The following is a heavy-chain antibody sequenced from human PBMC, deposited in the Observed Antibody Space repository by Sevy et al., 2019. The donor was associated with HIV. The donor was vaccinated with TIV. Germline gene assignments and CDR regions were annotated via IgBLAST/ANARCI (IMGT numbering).Heavy chain of an antibody. V-gene: IGHV1-2*06. CDR3: AGQTSGWYDWFDP. CDR1: AYNFIGYY. D-gene: IGHD6-19*01. CDR2: INPTSGGR. J-gene: IGHJ5*02. Sequence: ASVKVSCKASAYNFIGYYIHWVRQAPGQGLEWIGRINPTSGGRKYAHKFQGRVTVTIDMSVSTAYMELTRLTSDDTAIYYCAGQTSGWYDWFDPWGPGTLVTVSS.